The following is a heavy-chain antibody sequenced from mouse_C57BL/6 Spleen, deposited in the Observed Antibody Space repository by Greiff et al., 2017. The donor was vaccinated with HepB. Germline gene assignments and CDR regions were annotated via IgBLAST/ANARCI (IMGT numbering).Heavy chain of an antibody. Sequence: QVQLQQSGAELVKPGASVKLSCKASGYTFTSYWMHWVKQRPGQGLEWIGMIHPNSGSTNYNEKFKSKATLTVDKSSSTAYMQLSSLTSEDSAVYYCAREEAGSWYFDVWGTGTTVTVSS. CDR1: GYTFTSYW. V-gene: IGHV1-64*01. CDR2: IHPNSGST. CDR3: AREEAGSWYFDV. D-gene: IGHD3-2*02. J-gene: IGHJ1*03.